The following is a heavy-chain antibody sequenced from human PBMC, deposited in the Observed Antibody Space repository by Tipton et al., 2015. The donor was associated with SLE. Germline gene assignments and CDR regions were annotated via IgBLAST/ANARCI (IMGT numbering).Heavy chain of an antibody. V-gene: IGHV4-61*08. CDR3: ARDSLNWGSYYHGMDV. D-gene: IGHD3-16*01. J-gene: IGHJ6*02. Sequence: TLSLTCAVSGGSVSSGGYSWSWIRQPPGKGLEWVGFIYHSGSTRYNPSLKSRVTISVDTSKSQIFLKMSSVTAADTAVYYCARDSLNWGSYYHGMDVWGQGTTVTVSS. CDR2: IYHSGST. CDR1: GGSVSSGGYS.